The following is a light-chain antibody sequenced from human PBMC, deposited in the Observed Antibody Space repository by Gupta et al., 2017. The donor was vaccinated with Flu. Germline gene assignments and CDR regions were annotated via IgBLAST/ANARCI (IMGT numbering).Light chain of an antibody. J-gene: IGLJ3*02. CDR1: SGSVYPGVY. CDR2: NTN. V-gene: IGLV8-61*01. CDR3: LLDMGGGTVV. Sequence: TVVTQEPSVSVSPGGTVTLTCGLRSGSVYPGVYAGWCRLAPGRPPRTLVYNTNTRAFGVPDRFSGSIHGNKTALTITGGQEDEESTYYCLLDMGGGTVVFGGGTKLTVL.